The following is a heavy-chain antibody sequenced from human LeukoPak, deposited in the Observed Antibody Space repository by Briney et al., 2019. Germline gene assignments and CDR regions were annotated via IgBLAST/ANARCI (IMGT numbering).Heavy chain of an antibody. CDR2: ISSSSSYI. CDR1: GFTFSSYS. V-gene: IGHV3-21*01. J-gene: IGHJ4*02. CDR3: AKVLSGYSSSWYDY. D-gene: IGHD6-13*01. Sequence: GGSLRLSCAASGFTFSSYSMNWVRQAPGKGLEWVSSISSSSSYIYYADSVKGRFTISRDNAKNSLYLQMNSLRAEDTAVYYCAKVLSGYSSSWYDYWGQGTLVTVSS.